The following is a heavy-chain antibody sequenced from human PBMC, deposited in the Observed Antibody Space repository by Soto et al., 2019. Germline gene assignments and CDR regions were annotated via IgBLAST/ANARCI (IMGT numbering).Heavy chain of an antibody. J-gene: IGHJ4*02. CDR2: INAGNGNT. CDR3: ASTIAAAGTNPLDY. V-gene: IGHV1-3*01. CDR1: GYTFTNYY. D-gene: IGHD6-13*01. Sequence: GASVKVSCKASGYTFTNYYMHWVRQAPGQRLEWMGWINAGNGNTKYSQKFQGRVTITRDTSASTAYMELSSLRSEDTAVYYCASTIAAAGTNPLDYWGQGTLVTVSS.